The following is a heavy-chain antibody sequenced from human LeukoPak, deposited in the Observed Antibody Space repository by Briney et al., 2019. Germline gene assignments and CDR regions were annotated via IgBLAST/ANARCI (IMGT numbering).Heavy chain of an antibody. CDR1: GFTFSIYA. CDR3: ARAMYGGNSGFYYLDY. V-gene: IGHV3-23*01. CDR2: FSGSGERT. J-gene: IGHJ4*02. D-gene: IGHD4-23*01. Sequence: GGSLRLSCAASGFTFSIYAMSWVRQAPGKGLEWVSLFSGSGERTYYADSVKGRFTISRDNSKDTLYPQTNSLRAEDTAVYYCARAMYGGNSGFYYLDYWGQGTLVTVSS.